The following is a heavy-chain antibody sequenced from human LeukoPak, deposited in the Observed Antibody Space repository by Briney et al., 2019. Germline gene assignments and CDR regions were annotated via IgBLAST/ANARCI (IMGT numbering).Heavy chain of an antibody. CDR1: GYTFTSYG. J-gene: IGHJ4*02. Sequence: GASVKVSCKASGYTFTSYGISWVRQAPGQGLEWMGWISVYNGDTNYAQKFQGKVTMTTDTSTSTAYMELRSLRSDDTAVYYCARHGIAVVDYWGQGTLVTVSS. V-gene: IGHV1-18*01. CDR2: ISVYNGDT. CDR3: ARHGIAVVDY. D-gene: IGHD6-19*01.